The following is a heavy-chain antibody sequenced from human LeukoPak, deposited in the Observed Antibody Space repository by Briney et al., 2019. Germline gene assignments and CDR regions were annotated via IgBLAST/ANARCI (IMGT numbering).Heavy chain of an antibody. D-gene: IGHD2-21*01. J-gene: IGHJ4*02. CDR2: ITGRGRST. Sequence: GGCLRLSCTASVFSFSDHYMTWMRQARGKGLVWILYITGRGRSTDYADSVKGRFIISRDNAMNSLFLQKSSLRVDDTAVYYCTRDPDYGDPDWGQGTLVTVSS. V-gene: IGHV3-11*01. CDR3: TRDPDYGDPD. CDR1: VFSFSDHY.